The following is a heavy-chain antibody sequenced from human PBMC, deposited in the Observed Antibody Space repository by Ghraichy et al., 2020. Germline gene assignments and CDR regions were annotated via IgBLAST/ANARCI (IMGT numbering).Heavy chain of an antibody. D-gene: IGHD2-15*01. CDR3: TSNPPRVVAAPY. CDR1: GFTFSNAW. CDR2: IKSKTDGGTT. Sequence: GESLNISCAASGFTFSNAWMSWVRQAPGKGLEWVGRIKSKTDGGTTDYAAPVKGRFTISRDDSKNTLYLQMNSLKTEDTAVYYCTSNPPRVVAAPYWGQGTLVTVSS. J-gene: IGHJ4*02. V-gene: IGHV3-15*01.